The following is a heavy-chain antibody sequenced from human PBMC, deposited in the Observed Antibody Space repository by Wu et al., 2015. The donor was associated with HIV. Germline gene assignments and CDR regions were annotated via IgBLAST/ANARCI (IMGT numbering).Heavy chain of an antibody. CDR3: ARSRPRSTSYWYFDL. J-gene: IGHJ2*01. Sequence: QVQLVQSGAEVKKPGASVKVSCKTSQNTFTGFYIHWVRQAPGQGLEWMGWINPNSGGTKYAQKFQGRVTMTRDTSNTTLYMELNRLTSDDTAVYSCARSRPRSTSYWYFDLWGRGTLVTV. V-gene: IGHV1-2*02. CDR2: INPNSGGT. D-gene: IGHD6-13*01. CDR1: QNTFTGFY.